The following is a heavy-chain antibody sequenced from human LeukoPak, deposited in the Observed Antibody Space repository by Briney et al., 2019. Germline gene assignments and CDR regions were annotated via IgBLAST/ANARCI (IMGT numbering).Heavy chain of an antibody. Sequence: GGSLRLSCAASGFTFTSSAMSWVRQAPGKGLEWVSVISGSGHTTDYADSVKGRFTVSRDNSKNTLYLQMNSLRAEDTAVYYCAKASRFGYSYGPREYFYYMDVWGKGTTVTISS. CDR3: AKASRFGYSYGPREYFYYMDV. CDR2: ISGSGHTT. CDR1: GFTFTSSA. D-gene: IGHD5-18*01. J-gene: IGHJ6*03. V-gene: IGHV3-23*01.